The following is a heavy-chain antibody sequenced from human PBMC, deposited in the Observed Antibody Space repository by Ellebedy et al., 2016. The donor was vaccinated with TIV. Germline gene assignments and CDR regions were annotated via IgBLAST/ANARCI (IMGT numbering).Heavy chain of an antibody. CDR3: ATSSRYCSGGDCQPFDY. CDR1: GYTFTGYY. D-gene: IGHD2-15*01. CDR2: INANGGGT. Sequence: AASVTVSCKASGYTFTGYYIHWVRQAPGQGLEWMGRINANGGGTIDAQKFQGRVTMTRDTSINTAYMELSRLSSDDTAVYYCATSSRYCSGGDCQPFDYWGQGTLVTVSS. J-gene: IGHJ4*02. V-gene: IGHV1-2*02.